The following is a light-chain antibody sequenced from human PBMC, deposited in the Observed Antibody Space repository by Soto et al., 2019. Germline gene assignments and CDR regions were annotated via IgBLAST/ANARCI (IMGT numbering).Light chain of an antibody. CDR2: TNN. J-gene: IGLJ1*01. Sequence: QSVLTQPPSASVTPGQTVTISCSGSSSNIGINTVSWYQQLPGTAPKLLIYTNNQRPSGVPDRFSGSKSDSSASLAISGLQSADEADYYCAAWDDRLNAYVFGTGTKVTVL. V-gene: IGLV1-44*01. CDR3: AAWDDRLNAYV. CDR1: SSNIGINT.